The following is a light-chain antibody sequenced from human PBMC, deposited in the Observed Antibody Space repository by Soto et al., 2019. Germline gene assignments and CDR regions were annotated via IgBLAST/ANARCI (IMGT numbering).Light chain of an antibody. CDR1: NIGTKS. CDR3: QVWDSSSDHVV. Sequence: SYELTQPPSVSVAPRQTASITCGGNNIGTKSVHWYQQKPGQAPVLVVYDDSDRPSGIPERFSGSNSGNTATLTISRVEAGDDGDYFCQVWDSSSDHVVFGGGTKLTVL. CDR2: DDS. J-gene: IGLJ3*02. V-gene: IGLV3-21*02.